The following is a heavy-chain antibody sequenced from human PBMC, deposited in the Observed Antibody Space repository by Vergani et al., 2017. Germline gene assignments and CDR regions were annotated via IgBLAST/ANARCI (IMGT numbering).Heavy chain of an antibody. J-gene: IGHJ4*02. CDR3: AKHFRGWGIDY. V-gene: IGHV3-30*02. Sequence: QVQLVESGGGVVQRGGSLRLSCATSGFTLSNYDMQWIRPGPGKGLEFVAFIQFAGSNQYYADSVKGRFTLSRDFSKNTLYLQMNSLRTDDTATYYCAKHFRGWGIDYWGQGTQVIVSS. D-gene: IGHD3-16*01. CDR1: GFTLSNYD. CDR2: IQFAGSNQ.